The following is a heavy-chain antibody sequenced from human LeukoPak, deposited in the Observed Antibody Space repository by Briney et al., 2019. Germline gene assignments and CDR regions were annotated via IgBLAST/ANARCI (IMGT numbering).Heavy chain of an antibody. CDR2: INPNSGGT. CDR1: GYTFTVYY. Sequence: ASVKVSCTASGYTFTVYYMHWVRQAPGQGLEWMGWINPNSGGTNYAQKFQGRVTMTRDTSISTAYMELSRLRSDDTAVYYCARDPDDSSGYHPIDYWGQGTLVTVSS. V-gene: IGHV1-2*02. J-gene: IGHJ4*02. CDR3: ARDPDDSSGYHPIDY. D-gene: IGHD3-22*01.